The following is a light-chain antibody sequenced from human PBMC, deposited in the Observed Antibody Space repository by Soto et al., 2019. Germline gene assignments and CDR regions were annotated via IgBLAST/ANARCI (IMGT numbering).Light chain of an antibody. CDR1: SGDIGSYNH. CDR3: SSYTNINTRPCV. J-gene: IGLJ1*01. CDR2: EVT. V-gene: IGLV2-14*01. Sequence: HSVLAQPASESGAPGQAITISCTGTSGDIGSYNHVSWYQQHPGKAPKLIIYEVTDRPSGVSNRFSGSKSGNTASLTISGLQAEDEAEYYCSSYTNINTRPCVFGTGTKVTVL.